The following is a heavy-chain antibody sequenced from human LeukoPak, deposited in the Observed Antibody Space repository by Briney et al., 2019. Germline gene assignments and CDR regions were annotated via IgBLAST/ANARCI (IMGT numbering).Heavy chain of an antibody. CDR2: IYYSGKT. J-gene: IGHJ3*02. V-gene: IGHV4-59*01. D-gene: IGHD3-22*01. CDR1: GGSISSSH. Sequence: PSETLSLTCTVSGGSISSSHWSWTRQPPGKRLEWIGYIYYSGKTNYNPSLQSRVTISVDTSKNQFSLNLNSVTAADTAVYYCARGYYDSSGYSNTFDIWGQGTMVTVSS. CDR3: ARGYYDSSGYSNTFDI.